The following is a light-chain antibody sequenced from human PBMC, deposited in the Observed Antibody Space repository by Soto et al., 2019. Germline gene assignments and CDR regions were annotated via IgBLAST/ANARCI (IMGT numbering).Light chain of an antibody. CDR1: SSDVGGYNY. J-gene: IGLJ1*01. CDR2: DVS. CDR3: SSYTSSSTYV. Sequence: SLLTQPASVSGSPGQSITISCTGTSSDVGGYNYVSWYQQHPGKAPKLMIYDVSNRPSGVSNRFSGSKSGNTASLTISGLQAEDEADYYCSSYTSSSTYVFGTGTRSPS. V-gene: IGLV2-14*03.